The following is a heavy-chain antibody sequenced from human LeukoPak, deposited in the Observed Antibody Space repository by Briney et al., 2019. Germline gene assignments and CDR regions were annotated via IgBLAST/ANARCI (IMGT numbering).Heavy chain of an antibody. J-gene: IGHJ4*02. CDR3: ARGQGIVGATIVGYFDY. CDR1: GGSISRYY. Sequence: SETLSLTCTVSGGSISRYYWSWIRQPPGKRLEWIGYIYYSGSTNYNPSLKSRVTISVDTSKNQFSLKLSSVTAADTAVYYCARGQGIVGATIVGYFDYWGQGTLVTVSS. CDR2: IYYSGST. V-gene: IGHV4-59*01. D-gene: IGHD1-26*01.